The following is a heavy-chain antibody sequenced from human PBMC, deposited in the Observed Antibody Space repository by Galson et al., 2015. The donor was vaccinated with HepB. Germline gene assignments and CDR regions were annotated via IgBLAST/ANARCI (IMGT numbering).Heavy chain of an antibody. V-gene: IGHV3-9*01. Sequence: SLRLSCAASGFTFDDYAMHWVRQAPGKGLEWVSGISWNSGSIGYADSVKGRFTISRDNAKNSLYLQMNSLRAEDTALYYCAKGAAAGTGGAFDIWGQGTMVTVSS. D-gene: IGHD6-13*01. CDR3: AKGAAAGTGGAFDI. CDR2: ISWNSGSI. J-gene: IGHJ3*02. CDR1: GFTFDDYA.